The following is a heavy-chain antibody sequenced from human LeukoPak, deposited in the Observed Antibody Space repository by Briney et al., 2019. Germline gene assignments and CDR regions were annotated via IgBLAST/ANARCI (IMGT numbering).Heavy chain of an antibody. CDR3: SKDRDSTGYFHYFDS. CDR2: ITWDGATR. J-gene: IGHJ4*02. D-gene: IGHD3-22*01. V-gene: IGHV3-43D*04. CDR1: GFSFDDYA. Sequence: GGSLKLSCAASGFSFDDYAMHWVRQAPGKGLEWVSLITWDGATRDYADSVKGRFTISRDNSKNSLYLQMDSLKTADTAFYYCSKDRDSTGYFHYFDSWGRGTLVTVSS.